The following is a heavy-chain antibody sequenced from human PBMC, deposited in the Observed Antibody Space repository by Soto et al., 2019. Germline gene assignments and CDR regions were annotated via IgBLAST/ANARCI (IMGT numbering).Heavy chain of an antibody. CDR2: MYYSGST. Sequence: PSETLSLTCTVSGGSISSGDYYWSWIRQPPGKGLEWIGYMYYSGSTYYNPSLKSRVTISVGTSKNQFSLKLSSVTAADTAVYFCARPKTIGAAAGKGWFDPWGQGTLVTVSS. CDR3: ARPKTIGAAAGKGWFDP. V-gene: IGHV4-30-4*01. J-gene: IGHJ5*02. CDR1: GGSISSGDYY. D-gene: IGHD6-13*01.